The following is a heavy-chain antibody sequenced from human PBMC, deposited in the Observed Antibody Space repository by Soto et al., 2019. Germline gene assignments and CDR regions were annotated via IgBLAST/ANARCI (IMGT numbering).Heavy chain of an antibody. D-gene: IGHD3-16*01. CDR3: ARVWGALAPIAGWFGP. Sequence: QVQLQESGPGLVKPSGTLSLTCAVSNGSITSGNWWSWVRQPPGKGLEWIGDIYQTGSTNYNPSLRSRVIISVDKSKNNFSLSPSSVTAADTAVYFCARVWGALAPIAGWFGPWGRGILVTVSS. CDR2: IYQTGST. J-gene: IGHJ5*02. V-gene: IGHV4-4*02. CDR1: NGSITSGNW.